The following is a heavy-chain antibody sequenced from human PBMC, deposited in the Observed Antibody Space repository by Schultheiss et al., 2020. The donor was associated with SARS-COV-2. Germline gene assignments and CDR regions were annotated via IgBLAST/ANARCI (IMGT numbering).Heavy chain of an antibody. D-gene: IGHD2/OR15-2a*01. V-gene: IGHV4-59*01. CDR2: MFYTDNT. Sequence: SETLSLTCTVSGGSISSYYWSWIRQPAGKGLEWIGSMFYTDNTYYNPPLKSRVTISADTSKNQFSLKLSSVTAADTAVYYCARRSTTSVGMDVWGQGTTVTV. CDR3: ARRSTTSVGMDV. J-gene: IGHJ6*02. CDR1: GGSISSYY.